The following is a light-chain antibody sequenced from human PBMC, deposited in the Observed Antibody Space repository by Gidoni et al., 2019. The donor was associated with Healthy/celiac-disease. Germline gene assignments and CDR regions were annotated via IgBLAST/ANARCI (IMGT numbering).Light chain of an antibody. CDR1: QSVSSY. CDR3: QQRSNWPPMYT. Sequence: EIVLTQSPATLSLSPGERATLCCRASQSVSSYLAWYQQKPGQAPRLLIYDASNRATGIPARFSGSGSGTDFTLTISSLEPEDFAVYYCQQRSNWPPMYTFGQXTKLEIK. J-gene: IGKJ2*01. V-gene: IGKV3-11*01. CDR2: DAS.